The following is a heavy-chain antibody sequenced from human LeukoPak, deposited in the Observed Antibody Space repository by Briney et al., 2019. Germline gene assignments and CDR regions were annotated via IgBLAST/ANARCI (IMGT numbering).Heavy chain of an antibody. V-gene: IGHV4-39*07. CDR3: ARDMYSSSSLVGDRGMDV. J-gene: IGHJ6*02. CDR1: GGSISSSSYY. CDR2: IYYSGST. D-gene: IGHD6-13*01. Sequence: PSETLSLTCTVSGGSISSSSYYWGWIRQPPRKGLEWIGSIYYSGSTYYNPSLKSRVTISVDTSKNQFSLKLSSVTAADTAVYYCARDMYSSSSLVGDRGMDVWGQGTTVTVSS.